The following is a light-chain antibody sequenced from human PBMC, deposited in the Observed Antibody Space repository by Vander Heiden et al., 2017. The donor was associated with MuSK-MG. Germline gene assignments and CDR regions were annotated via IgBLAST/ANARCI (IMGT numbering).Light chain of an antibody. J-gene: IGKJ3*01. V-gene: IGKV4-1*01. Sequence: DIVMTQSPDSLAVSLGERATINCKSSQSVLYSSNNKNYLAWYQQKPGQPPKLLIYWASTREAGVPDRFSGSGSGTDFTLTISSLQAEDVAVYYCQQYYSTLLTFGHGTKVDIK. CDR1: QSVLYSSNNKNY. CDR3: QQYYSTLLT. CDR2: WAS.